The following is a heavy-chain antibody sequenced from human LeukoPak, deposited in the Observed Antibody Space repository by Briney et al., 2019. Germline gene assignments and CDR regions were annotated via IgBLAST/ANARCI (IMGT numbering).Heavy chain of an antibody. CDR1: GFTFSSYA. V-gene: IGHV3-30-3*01. Sequence: GGSLRLSCAASGFTFSSYAMHWVRQTPGKALEWVAVISYDGSSKYYADSVKVRFTISRDNSKNTLYLQMNSLRAEDTAVYYCARVSGKFYDILTGYYSYWGQGTLVTVSS. D-gene: IGHD3-9*01. CDR2: ISYDGSSK. J-gene: IGHJ4*02. CDR3: ARVSGKFYDILTGYYSY.